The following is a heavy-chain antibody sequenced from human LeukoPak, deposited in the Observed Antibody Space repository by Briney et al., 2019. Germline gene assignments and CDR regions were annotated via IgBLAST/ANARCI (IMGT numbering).Heavy chain of an antibody. CDR1: GFTFSSYS. CDR3: ARDGTGTYDY. V-gene: IGHV3-21*01. J-gene: IGHJ4*02. D-gene: IGHD1-1*01. Sequence: GGSLRLSCAASGFTFSSYSMNWVRQAPGKGLEWVSSISSSSSYIYYADSVKGRFTISGDNAKNSLYLQMNSLRAEDTAAYHCARDGTGTYDYWGQGTLVTVSS. CDR2: ISSSSSYI.